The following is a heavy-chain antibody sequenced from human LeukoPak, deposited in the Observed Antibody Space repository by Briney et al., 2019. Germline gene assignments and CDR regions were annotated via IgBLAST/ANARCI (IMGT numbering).Heavy chain of an antibody. Sequence: ASVKVSCKASGYTFTSYDINWVRQATGQGLEWMGWMNPNSGNTGYAQKFQGRVTMTEDTSTDTAYMELSSLRSEDTAVYYCATARIAAAGTDAFDIWGQGTMVTVSS. CDR1: GYTFTSYD. V-gene: IGHV1-8*01. D-gene: IGHD6-13*01. J-gene: IGHJ3*02. CDR3: ATARIAAAGTDAFDI. CDR2: MNPNSGNT.